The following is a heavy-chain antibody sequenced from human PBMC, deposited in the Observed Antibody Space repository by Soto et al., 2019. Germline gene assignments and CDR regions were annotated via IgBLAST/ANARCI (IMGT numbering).Heavy chain of an antibody. D-gene: IGHD3-10*01. CDR3: ARGVVTMVRGVITFYGMDV. J-gene: IGHJ6*02. CDR2: INPNSGGT. Sequence: ASVKVSCKASGYTFTGYYMHWVRQAPGQGLEWMGWINPNSGGTNYAQKFQGWVTMTRDTSISTAYMELSRLRSDDTAVYYCARGVVTMVRGVITFYGMDVWGQGTTVTVSS. CDR1: GYTFTGYY. V-gene: IGHV1-2*04.